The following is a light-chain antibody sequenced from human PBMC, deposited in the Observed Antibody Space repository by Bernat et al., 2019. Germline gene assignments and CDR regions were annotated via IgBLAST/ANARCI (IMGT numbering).Light chain of an antibody. CDR3: SSYTGSTTLVFV. CDR2: HVS. J-gene: IGLJ1*01. Sequence: QSALTQPAPVSGSLGQSITISCTGTSSDVGGYNYVSWYQHHPGKAPKLMIYHVSSRPSGVSNRFSGSKSDNTASLTISGLQADDEADYYCSSYTGSTTLVFVFGSGTKVTVL. CDR1: SSDVGGYNY. V-gene: IGLV2-14*03.